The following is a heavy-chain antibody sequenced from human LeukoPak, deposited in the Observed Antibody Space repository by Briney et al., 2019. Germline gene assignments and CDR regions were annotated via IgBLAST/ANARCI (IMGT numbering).Heavy chain of an antibody. J-gene: IGHJ6*03. D-gene: IGHD1-26*01. CDR3: ARVRYSGSSPYYFYYYMDV. Sequence: PSETLSLACAVSGGSIISSNYYWGWIRQPPGKGLEWIGNIYYRGSTYYNPSLESRVTISVDTSKNQLSLKLSTETAADTAVYYCARVRYSGSSPYYFYYYMDVWGKGTTVTVSS. CDR2: IYYRGST. V-gene: IGHV4-39*01. CDR1: GGSIISSNYY.